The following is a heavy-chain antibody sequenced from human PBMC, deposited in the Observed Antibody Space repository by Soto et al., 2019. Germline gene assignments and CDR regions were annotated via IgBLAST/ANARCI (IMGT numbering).Heavy chain of an antibody. CDR1: GFTFSSYA. CDR3: ARSHTYYDFTLQN. V-gene: IGHV3-23*01. CDR2: ISGSGGST. D-gene: IGHD3-3*01. Sequence: GGSLRLSCAASGFTFSSYAMSWVRQAPGKGLEWVSAISGSGGSTYYADSVKGRFTISRDNSKNTLYLQMNSLRAEDTAVYYCARSHTYYDFTLQNWGQGTLVTVSS. J-gene: IGHJ1*01.